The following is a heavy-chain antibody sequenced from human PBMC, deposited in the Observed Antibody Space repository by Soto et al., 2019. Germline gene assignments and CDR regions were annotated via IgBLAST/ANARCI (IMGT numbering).Heavy chain of an antibody. CDR2: ISAYNGNT. V-gene: IGHV1-18*01. CDR3: AIEKWPPGAFDI. Sequence: ASVKVSCNASGYTFTSYGISRLRQSPGQGLEWMGWISAYNGNTNYAQKLQGRVTMTTDTSTSTAYMELRSLRSDDTAVYYCAIEKWPPGAFDIWGQGTMVTVSS. CDR1: GYTFTSYG. D-gene: IGHD5-12*01. J-gene: IGHJ3*02.